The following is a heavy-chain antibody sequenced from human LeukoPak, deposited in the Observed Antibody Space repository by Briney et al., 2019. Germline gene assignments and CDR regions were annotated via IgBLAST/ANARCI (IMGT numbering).Heavy chain of an antibody. Sequence: GGSLRLSCAASGFTFSSYSMNWVRQAPGKGLEWVAVISYDGSNKYYADSVKGRFTISRDNSKNTLYLQMNSLRAEDTAVYYCARGPSGYDPSYYFDYWGQGTLVTVSS. CDR3: ARGPSGYDPSYYFDY. CDR2: ISYDGSNK. D-gene: IGHD5-12*01. CDR1: GFTFSSYS. V-gene: IGHV3-30*03. J-gene: IGHJ4*02.